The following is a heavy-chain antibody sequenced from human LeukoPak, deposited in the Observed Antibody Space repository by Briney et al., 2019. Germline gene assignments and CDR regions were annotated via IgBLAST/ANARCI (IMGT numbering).Heavy chain of an antibody. CDR1: GFTFSSYW. V-gene: IGHV3-7*03. CDR3: ARDSGSGYYDSSGYFDY. Sequence: GGSLRLSCAASGFTFSSYWMSWVRQAPGKGLEWVANIKQDGSEKYYVDSVKGRFTISRDNSKNTLYLQMNSLRAEDTAVYYCARDSGSGYYDSSGYFDYWGQGTLVTVSS. CDR2: IKQDGSEK. J-gene: IGHJ4*02. D-gene: IGHD3-22*01.